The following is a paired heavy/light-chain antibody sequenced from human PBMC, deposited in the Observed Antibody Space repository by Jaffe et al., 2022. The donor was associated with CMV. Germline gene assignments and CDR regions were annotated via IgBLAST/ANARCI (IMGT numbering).Heavy chain of an antibody. CDR3: ARDSTIFGVVHWYFDL. CDR1: GGTFSSYA. D-gene: IGHD3-3*01. J-gene: IGHJ2*01. Sequence: QVQLVQSGAEVKKPGSSVKVSCKASGGTFSSYAISWVRQAPGQGLEWMGRIIPILGIANYAQKFQGRVTITADKSTSTAYMELSSLRSEDTAVYYCARDSTIFGVVHWYFDLWGRGTLVTVSS. V-gene: IGHV1-69*09. CDR2: IIPILGIA.
Light chain of an antibody. CDR3: QQYYSSWT. Sequence: DIVMTQSPDSLAVSLGERATINCKSSQSVLYSSNNKNYLAWYQQKPGQPPKLLIYWASTRESGVPDRFSGSGSGTDFTLTISSLQAEDVAVYYCQQYYSSWTFGQGTKVEIK. CDR2: WAS. J-gene: IGKJ1*01. CDR1: QSVLYSSNNKNY. V-gene: IGKV4-1*01.